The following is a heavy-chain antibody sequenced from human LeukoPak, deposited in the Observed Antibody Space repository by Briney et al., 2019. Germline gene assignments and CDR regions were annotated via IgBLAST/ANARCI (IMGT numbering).Heavy chain of an antibody. CDR2: IYYSGST. CDR1: GGSISSYY. Sequence: PSETLSLTCTVSGGSISSYYRSWIRQPPGKGLEWIGYIYYSGSTNYNPSLKSRVTISVDTSKNQFSLKLSSVTAADTAVYYCATDSGIAAAGPFDYWGQGTLVTVSS. D-gene: IGHD6-13*01. CDR3: ATDSGIAAAGPFDY. J-gene: IGHJ4*02. V-gene: IGHV4-59*01.